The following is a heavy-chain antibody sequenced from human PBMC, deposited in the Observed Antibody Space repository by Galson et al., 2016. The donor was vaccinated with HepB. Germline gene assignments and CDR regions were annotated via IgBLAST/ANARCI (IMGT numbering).Heavy chain of an antibody. CDR2: IYDSGST. CDR1: GGSISSGGYS. Sequence: TLSLTCTVSGGSISSGGYSWSWIRQPPGKGLEWIGYIYDSGSTYYNPPLKSRLTISVDRSKNQFSLKLSSVTAADTAVYYCARGGRDDAFDIWGQGTMATVSS. V-gene: IGHV4-30-2*01. J-gene: IGHJ3*02. CDR3: ARGGRDDAFDI.